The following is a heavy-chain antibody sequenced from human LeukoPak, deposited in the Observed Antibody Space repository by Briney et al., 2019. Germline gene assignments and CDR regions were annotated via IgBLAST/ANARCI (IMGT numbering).Heavy chain of an antibody. CDR3: AREEPSSSFFDY. J-gene: IGHJ4*02. CDR1: GFTFSNYW. D-gene: IGHD1-26*01. Sequence: GGSLRLSCAASGFTFSNYWMSWVRQAPGKGLEWVANIKQDGSEKYYVDSVKGRFTISRDNAKNSLYLQMSSLRAEDTAVYYCAREEPSSSFFDYWGQGTLVTVSS. V-gene: IGHV3-7*01. CDR2: IKQDGSEK.